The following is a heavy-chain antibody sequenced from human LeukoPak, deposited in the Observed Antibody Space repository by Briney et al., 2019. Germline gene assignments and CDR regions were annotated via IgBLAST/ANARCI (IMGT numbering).Heavy chain of an antibody. CDR3: ARGGKYYYDSSGYWTMDV. D-gene: IGHD3-22*01. J-gene: IGHJ6*03. V-gene: IGHV1-69*06. Sequence: ASVKVSCKASGGTFSSYAISWVRQAPGQGLEWMGGIIPIFGTANYAQKFQGRVTITADKSTSTAYMELSSLRSEDTAVYYCARGGKYYYDSSGYWTMDVWGKGTTVTVSS. CDR1: GGTFSSYA. CDR2: IIPIFGTA.